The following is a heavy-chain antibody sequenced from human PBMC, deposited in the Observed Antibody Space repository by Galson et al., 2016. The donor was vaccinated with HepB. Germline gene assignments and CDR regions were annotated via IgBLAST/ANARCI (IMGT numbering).Heavy chain of an antibody. D-gene: IGHD2/OR15-2a*01. V-gene: IGHV4-4*02. CDR2: IFHSGRV. Sequence: ETLSLTCAVSGVSISSSDWWSWVRQPPGQGLEWIGQIFHSGRVNYTPSLASRVTISIATSNNHFSLRLTSVTAADTALYYCARQYWGGPSDYWGQGTLVTVSS. J-gene: IGHJ4*02. CDR1: GVSISSSDW. CDR3: ARQYWGGPSDY.